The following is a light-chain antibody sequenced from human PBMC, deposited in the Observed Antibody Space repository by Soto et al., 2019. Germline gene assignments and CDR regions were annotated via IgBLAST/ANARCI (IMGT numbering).Light chain of an antibody. V-gene: IGKV3-15*01. J-gene: IGKJ4*01. CDR1: QSVSKN. Sequence: EIVMTQSPATLSVSPGERATLSCRASQSVSKNLAWYQQKPGQAPRLLIYHSSTGATGIPARFSGSGSGTELTLTISSVQSEDFAVYYCQQYSEWPLTFGGGTKVEIK. CDR3: QQYSEWPLT. CDR2: HSS.